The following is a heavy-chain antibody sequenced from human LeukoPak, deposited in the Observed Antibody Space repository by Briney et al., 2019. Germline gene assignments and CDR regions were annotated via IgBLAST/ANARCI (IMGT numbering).Heavy chain of an antibody. CDR2: ISSSSSYI. Sequence: GGSLRLSCAASGFTFSSYSMNWVRRAPGKGLEWVSSISSSSSYIYYADSVKGRFTISRDNAKNSLYLQMNSLRAEDTAVYYCARTYGDWEGWFDPWGQGTLVTVSS. J-gene: IGHJ5*02. CDR3: ARTYGDWEGWFDP. CDR1: GFTFSSYS. D-gene: IGHD4-17*01. V-gene: IGHV3-21*01.